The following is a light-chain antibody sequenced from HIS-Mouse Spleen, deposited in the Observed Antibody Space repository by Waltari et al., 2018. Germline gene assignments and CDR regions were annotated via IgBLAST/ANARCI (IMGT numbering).Light chain of an antibody. V-gene: IGLV3-10*01. Sequence: SYELTQPPSVSVSPGQTARITCSGDALPKKYAYWYQQKSGQAPVLVIYEDSKRPSGIPESFSGSSSGTMSTLTISAAQVEDEADYYCYSTDSSGNHRVFGGGTKLTVL. CDR2: EDS. CDR3: YSTDSSGNHRV. CDR1: ALPKKY. J-gene: IGLJ2*01.